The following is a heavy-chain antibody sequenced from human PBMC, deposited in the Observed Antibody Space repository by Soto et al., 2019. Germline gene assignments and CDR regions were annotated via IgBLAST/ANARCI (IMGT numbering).Heavy chain of an antibody. CDR2: IYYSGST. CDR3: ARRGAYNWHDNVAY. J-gene: IGHJ4*02. D-gene: IGHD1-1*01. Sequence: SETLSLTCTVSGGSISSSSYYWGWIRQPPGKGLEWIGSIYYSGSTYYNPSLKSRVTISVDTSKNQFSLKLSSVTAADTAVYYCARRGAYNWHDNVAYWGQGSLVTVSS. V-gene: IGHV4-39*01. CDR1: GGSISSSSYY.